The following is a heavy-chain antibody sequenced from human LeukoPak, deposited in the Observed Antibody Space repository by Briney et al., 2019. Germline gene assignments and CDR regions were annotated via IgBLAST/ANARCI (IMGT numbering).Heavy chain of an antibody. D-gene: IGHD1/OR15-1a*01. CDR1: GFTFSSYS. CDR3: AREPQFRTP. V-gene: IGHV3-21*01. CDR2: ISTSSSYI. Sequence: GGSLRLSCAASGFTFSSYSMNWVRQAPGKGLEWVSSISTSSSYIYYADSVKGRLTVSRDNAKNSLYLQMNSLRAEDTAVYYCAREPQFRTPWGQGTLVTVSS. J-gene: IGHJ4*02.